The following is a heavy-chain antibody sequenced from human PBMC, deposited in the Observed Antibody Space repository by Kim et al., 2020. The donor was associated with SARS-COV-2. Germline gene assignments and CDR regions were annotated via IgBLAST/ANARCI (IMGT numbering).Heavy chain of an antibody. D-gene: IGHD3-22*01. CDR2: ISYDGSNK. V-gene: IGHV3-33*05. CDR1: GFTFSSYG. CDR3: ARPRYDSSGYWYNWFDP. J-gene: IGHJ5*02. Sequence: GGSLRLSCAASGFTFSSYGMHWVRQAPGKGLEWVAVISYDGSNKYYADSVKGRFTISRDNSKNTLYLQMNSLRAEDTAVYYCARPRYDSSGYWYNWFDPWGQGTLVTVSS.